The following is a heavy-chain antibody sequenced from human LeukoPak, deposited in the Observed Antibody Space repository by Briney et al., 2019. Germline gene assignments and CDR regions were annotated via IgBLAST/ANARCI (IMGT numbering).Heavy chain of an antibody. J-gene: IGHJ6*03. D-gene: IGHD3-22*01. CDR3: ARVVAGYDSSGYAYYYYYYYMDV. Sequence: SETLSLTCTVSGGSISSYYWSWIRQPPGKGLEWIGYIHYSGSTNYNPSLKSRVTISVDTSKNQFSLKLSSVTAADTAVYYCARVVAGYDSSGYAYYYYYYYMDVWGKGTTVTVSS. CDR1: GGSISSYY. V-gene: IGHV4-59*01. CDR2: IHYSGST.